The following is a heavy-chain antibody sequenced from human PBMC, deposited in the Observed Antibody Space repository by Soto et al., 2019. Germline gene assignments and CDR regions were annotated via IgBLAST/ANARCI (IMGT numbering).Heavy chain of an antibody. CDR3: ARGRGSTGYLGREHYFDY. CDR2: IDIGGNT. CDR1: GFSVANNY. Sequence: GGSLGLSCAASGFSVANNYMNWVRQAPGKGLEWVSIIDIGGNTYYADSVKDRFTISRDNSRNTLYLHMDSLRAEDTAVYYCARGRGSTGYLGREHYFDYWGQGTLVTVSS. D-gene: IGHD3-22*01. V-gene: IGHV3-66*01. J-gene: IGHJ4*02.